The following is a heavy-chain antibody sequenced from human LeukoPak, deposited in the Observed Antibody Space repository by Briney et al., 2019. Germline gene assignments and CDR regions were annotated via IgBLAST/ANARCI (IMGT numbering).Heavy chain of an antibody. Sequence: ASVKVSCKASGYTFTGYYMHWVRQAPGPGLEWMGRINPNSGGTNYAQKFQGRVTMTRDTSISTAYMELSRLRSDDTAVYYCARAETGTYYYDISGSFDYWGQGTLVTVSS. V-gene: IGHV1-2*06. CDR3: ARAETGTYYYDISGSFDY. CDR2: INPNSGGT. D-gene: IGHD3-22*01. CDR1: GYTFTGYY. J-gene: IGHJ4*02.